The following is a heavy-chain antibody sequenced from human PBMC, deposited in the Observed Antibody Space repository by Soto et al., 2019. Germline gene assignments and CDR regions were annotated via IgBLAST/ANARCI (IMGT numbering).Heavy chain of an antibody. CDR3: AREGGAY. Sequence: QVQLVESGGGVVQPGRSLRLSCAASGFTFSSYAMHWVRRAPGKGLEWMAVMSYDGSNKYYADSVKGRFTISRDNSKNTLYLQMNRRRPEDTALCYCAREGGAYWGQGTLVIVSS. CDR1: GFTFSSYA. CDR2: MSYDGSNK. D-gene: IGHD3-16*01. V-gene: IGHV3-30-3*01. J-gene: IGHJ4*02.